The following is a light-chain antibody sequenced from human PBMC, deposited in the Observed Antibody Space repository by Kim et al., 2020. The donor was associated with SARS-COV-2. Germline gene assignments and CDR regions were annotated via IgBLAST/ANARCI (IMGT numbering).Light chain of an antibody. CDR3: AAWDDNLGGVL. Sequence: ELTQPPSASGTPGQRVTFSCSGTSANIGSNSVNWYQQLPGTAPKLLMYSNNQRPSGVPDRFSGSKSGTSASLAISGLQIEDEADFYCAAWDDNLGGVLFGGGTQLTVL. CDR1: SANIGSNS. J-gene: IGLJ2*01. V-gene: IGLV1-44*01. CDR2: SNN.